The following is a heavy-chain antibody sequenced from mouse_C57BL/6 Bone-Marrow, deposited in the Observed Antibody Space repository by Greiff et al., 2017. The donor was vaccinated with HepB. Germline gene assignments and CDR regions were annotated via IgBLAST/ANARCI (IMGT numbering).Heavy chain of an antibody. D-gene: IGHD2-4*01. V-gene: IGHV14-3*01. CDR3: APDCSFAY. J-gene: IGHJ3*01. CDR2: IDPANGNT. CDR1: GFNIKNNY. Sequence: VQLQQSVAELVRPGASVKLSCTASGFNIKNNYMHWVKQRPEQGLEWIGSIDPANGNTKYAPKFQGKATITADTSSNTAYLQLSSLTSVDTAIYDCAPDCSFAYWGQGTLVTVSS.